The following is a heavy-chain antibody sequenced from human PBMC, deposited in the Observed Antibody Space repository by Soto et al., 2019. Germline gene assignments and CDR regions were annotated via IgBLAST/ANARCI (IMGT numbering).Heavy chain of an antibody. CDR1: GFTISNYA. Sequence: EVQVLESGGGLVQPGGSLRLSCGASGFTISNYAMTWVRQAPGKGLEWVSAISGGGGGTYYADSVKGRFTISRDISQNRMDTQMNSLSGEEAAVYYCAQGERYGILSAWDALDIWGQGTRVTVSS. V-gene: IGHV3-23*01. CDR2: ISGGGGGT. CDR3: AQGERYGILSAWDALDI. D-gene: IGHD3-3*02. J-gene: IGHJ3*02.